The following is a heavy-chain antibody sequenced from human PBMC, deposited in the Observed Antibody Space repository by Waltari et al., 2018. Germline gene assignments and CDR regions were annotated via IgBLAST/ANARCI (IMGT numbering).Heavy chain of an antibody. J-gene: IGHJ6*02. CDR3: ARDPGSSWDPTYYYYYGMDV. D-gene: IGHD6-13*01. V-gene: IGHV4-61*09. CDR1: GGSLSSGSYY. CDR2: IYTSGST. Sequence: QVQLQESGPGLVKPSQTLSLTCPVSGGSLSSGSYYWSWIRPPAGKGLEWIGYIYTSGSTNYNPSLKSRVTISVDTSKNQFSLKLSSVTAADTAVYYCARDPGSSWDPTYYYYYGMDVWGQGTTVTVSS.